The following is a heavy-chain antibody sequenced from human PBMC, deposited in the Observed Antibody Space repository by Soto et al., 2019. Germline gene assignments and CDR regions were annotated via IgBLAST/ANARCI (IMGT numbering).Heavy chain of an antibody. V-gene: IGHV3-30-3*01. CDR2: ISYDGSNK. D-gene: IGHD3-10*01. CDR1: GFTFSSYA. Sequence: GGSLRLSCAASGFTFSSYAMHWVRQAPGKGLEWVAVISYDGSNKYYADSVKGRFTISRDNSKNTLYLQMNSLRAEDTAVYYCARAGTMVRGVMGNWFDPWGQGTLVTVSS. CDR3: ARAGTMVRGVMGNWFDP. J-gene: IGHJ5*02.